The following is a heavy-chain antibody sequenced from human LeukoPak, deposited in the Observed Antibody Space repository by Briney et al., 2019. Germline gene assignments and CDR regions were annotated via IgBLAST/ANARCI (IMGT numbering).Heavy chain of an antibody. Sequence: PSETLSLTCTVSGGSISSYYWSWIRQPPGKGLEWIGEINHSGSTNYNTSLKSRVTISVDTSKNQFSLKLSSVTAADTAVYYCARGGPLIRTGRNPVRYFDLWGRGTLVTVSS. V-gene: IGHV4-34*01. CDR1: GGSISSYY. J-gene: IGHJ2*01. CDR3: ARGGPLIRTGRNPVRYFDL. CDR2: INHSGST. D-gene: IGHD3-10*01.